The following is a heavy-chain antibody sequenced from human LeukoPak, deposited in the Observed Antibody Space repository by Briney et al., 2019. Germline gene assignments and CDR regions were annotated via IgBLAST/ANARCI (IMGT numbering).Heavy chain of an antibody. Sequence: GGSLRLSCAASGFTFSSYGMSWVRQASGKGLEWVSAISGSGGSTYYADSVKGRFTISRDNSKNTLYLQMNSLRAEDTAVYYCAKDFLGYYGSGSYYVQRFFDYWGQGTLVTVSS. CDR2: ISGSGGST. J-gene: IGHJ4*02. CDR1: GFTFSSYG. CDR3: AKDFLGYYGSGSYYVQRFFDY. V-gene: IGHV3-23*01. D-gene: IGHD3-10*01.